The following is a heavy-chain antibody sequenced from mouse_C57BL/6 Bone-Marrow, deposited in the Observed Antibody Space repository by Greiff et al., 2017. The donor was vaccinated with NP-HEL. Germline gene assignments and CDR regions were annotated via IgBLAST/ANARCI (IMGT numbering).Heavy chain of an antibody. J-gene: IGHJ2*01. V-gene: IGHV1-78*01. CDR1: GYTFTDHT. Sequence: QVQLQQSDAELVKPGASVKISCKASGYTFTDHTIHWMKQRPEQGLEWIGYIYPRDGSTKYNEKFKGEATLTADKSSSTAYMQLNSLTSEDSAVYFCASSIYYYGSSYDYWGQGTTLTVSS. CDR2: IYPRDGST. D-gene: IGHD1-1*01. CDR3: ASSIYYYGSSYDY.